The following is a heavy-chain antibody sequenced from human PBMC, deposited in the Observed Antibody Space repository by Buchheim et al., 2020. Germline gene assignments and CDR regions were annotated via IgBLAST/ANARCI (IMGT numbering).Heavy chain of an antibody. D-gene: IGHD1-26*01. Sequence: QVQLVESGGGVVQPGRSLRLSCAASGFTFSSYGMHWVRQAPGKGLEWVAVIWYDGSNKYYADSVKGRFTISRDNSENTLYLQMNSLRAEDTAVYYCARDRGSYYYYGMDVWGQGTT. CDR2: IWYDGSNK. V-gene: IGHV3-33*01. CDR1: GFTFSSYG. J-gene: IGHJ6*02. CDR3: ARDRGSYYYYGMDV.